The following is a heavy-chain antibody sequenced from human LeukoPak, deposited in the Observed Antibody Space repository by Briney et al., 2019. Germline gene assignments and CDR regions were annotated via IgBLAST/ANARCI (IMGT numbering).Heavy chain of an antibody. CDR2: ISYSGNT. CDR3: ARLILSGSYLYYFDY. V-gene: IGHV4-59*08. D-gene: IGHD1-26*01. J-gene: IGHJ4*02. CDR1: GGSISSYY. Sequence: SETLSLTCTVSGGSISSYYWSWIRQPPGKGLEWIGYISYSGNTNYNPSLKSRVTISVDMSKNQFSLKLSSVTAAGTAVYHCARLILSGSYLYYFDYWGQGTLVTVSS.